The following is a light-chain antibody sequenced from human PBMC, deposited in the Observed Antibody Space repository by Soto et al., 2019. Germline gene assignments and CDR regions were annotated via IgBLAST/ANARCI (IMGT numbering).Light chain of an antibody. CDR3: AAWDDSLNVYV. J-gene: IGLJ1*01. Sequence: QSVLTQPPSASGTPGQSVTISCSGSSSNIGTNTVDLYQQLPGTAPKFVNYLNNQRPSGVPDRFSGSRSGTSASLAISGLQSEDEADYYCAAWDDSLNVYVFGTGTKVTVL. CDR2: LNN. V-gene: IGLV1-44*01. CDR1: SSNIGTNT.